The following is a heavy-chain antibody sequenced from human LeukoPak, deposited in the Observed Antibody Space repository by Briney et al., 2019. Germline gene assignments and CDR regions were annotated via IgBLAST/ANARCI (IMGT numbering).Heavy chain of an antibody. CDR1: GGSISSSNW. J-gene: IGHJ5*02. CDR3: ARDLADRKAAAGTPWFDP. D-gene: IGHD6-13*01. Sequence: PSGTLSLTCAVFGGSISSSNWWSWVRQPPGKGLEWIGEIYHSGSINYNPSLKSRVTISVDKSKNQFSLKLSSVTAADTAVYYCARDLADRKAAAGTPWFDPWGQGTLVTVSS. CDR2: IYHSGSI. V-gene: IGHV4-4*02.